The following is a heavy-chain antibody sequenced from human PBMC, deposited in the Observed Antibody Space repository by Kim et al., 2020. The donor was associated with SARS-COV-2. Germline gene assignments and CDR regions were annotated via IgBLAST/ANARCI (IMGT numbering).Heavy chain of an antibody. CDR2: INNDGSST. J-gene: IGHJ6*02. D-gene: IGHD6-19*01. CDR3: ARRCSSGWYRGYYYHGMDV. V-gene: IGHV3-74*01. Sequence: GGSLRLSCAASGFTFSNYWMHWVRQAPGKGLVWVSRINNDGSSTSYADSVKGRFTISRDNAKNTLYLQMNSLRDEDTAVYYCARRCSSGWYRGYYYHGMDVWGPGATFSVSS. CDR1: GFTFSNYW.